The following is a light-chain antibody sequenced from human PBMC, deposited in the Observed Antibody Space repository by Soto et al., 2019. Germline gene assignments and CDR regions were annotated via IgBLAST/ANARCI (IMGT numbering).Light chain of an antibody. J-gene: IGKJ2*01. Sequence: IVMTQSPATLSVSPGERATLSCRASQSVSSNLAWYQQKPGQAPRLLIFGASIRATGVPARFSAGGSGTEFTLNISSLQSEDFAIYYCQQYNDSPTYTFGQGTNL. CDR3: QQYNDSPTYT. CDR1: QSVSSN. V-gene: IGKV3-15*01. CDR2: GAS.